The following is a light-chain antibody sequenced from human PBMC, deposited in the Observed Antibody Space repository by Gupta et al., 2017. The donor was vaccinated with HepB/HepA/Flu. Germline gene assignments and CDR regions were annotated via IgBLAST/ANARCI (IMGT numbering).Light chain of an antibody. J-gene: IGKJ4*01. CDR3: QQYKNWPFT. CDR1: QSVSSN. CDR2: GAS. Sequence: EIVMTQSPATLSVSPGERATLSCRASQSVSSNLAWYQQKSGQSPRLLIYGASTRATGIPARFSGSGSGTEFTLTISSLQSEDFAVYYCQQYKNWPFTFGGGTKAEIK. V-gene: IGKV3-15*01.